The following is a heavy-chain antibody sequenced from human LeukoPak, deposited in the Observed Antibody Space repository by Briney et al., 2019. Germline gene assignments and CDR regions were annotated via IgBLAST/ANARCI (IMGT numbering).Heavy chain of an antibody. V-gene: IGHV4-59*12. J-gene: IGHJ4*02. D-gene: IGHD3-22*01. Sequence: SETLSLTCTVSGGSISSYYWSWIRQPPGKGLEWIGYIYYSGSTNYNPSLKSRVTISVDPSKNQFSLKLSSVTAADTAVYYCARGPYYYDSSGYLVYYFDYWGQGTLVTVSS. CDR2: IYYSGST. CDR1: GGSISSYY. CDR3: ARGPYYYDSSGYLVYYFDY.